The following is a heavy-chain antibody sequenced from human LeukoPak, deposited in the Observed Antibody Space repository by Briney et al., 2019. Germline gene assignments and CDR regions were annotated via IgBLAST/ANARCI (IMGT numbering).Heavy chain of an antibody. CDR1: GYTLTELS. CDR3: ARGPQYSSGWYFHRVIDY. D-gene: IGHD6-19*01. V-gene: IGHV1-24*01. CDR2: FDPEDGET. Sequence: ASVKVSCKVSGYTLTELSMHWVRQAPGKGLEWMGGFDPEDGETIYAQKFQGRVTMTEDTSKDTAYMELSGLRSDDTAVFYCARGPQYSSGWYFHRVIDYWGQGTLVTVSS. J-gene: IGHJ4*02.